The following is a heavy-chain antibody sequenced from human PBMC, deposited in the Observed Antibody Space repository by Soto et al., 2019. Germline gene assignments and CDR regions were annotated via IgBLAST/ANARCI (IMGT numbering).Heavy chain of an antibody. Sequence: QVQLEECGGGVDQPGRSLRLSCAASGFTFISFAMHWVRQAPGKGLEWVAVISYDGTNEYYADSVKGRFTISRDNSRNTLYLQMNSLRPEDTAVYYCARGGSWTYYASGNVYWGQGTLVTVSS. CDR2: ISYDGTNE. CDR1: GFTFISFA. V-gene: IGHV3-30-3*01. CDR3: ARGGSWTYYASGNVY. J-gene: IGHJ4*02. D-gene: IGHD3-10*01.